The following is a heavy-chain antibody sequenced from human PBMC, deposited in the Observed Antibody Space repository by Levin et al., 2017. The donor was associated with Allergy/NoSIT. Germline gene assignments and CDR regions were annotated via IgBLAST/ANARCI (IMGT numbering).Heavy chain of an antibody. CDR2: INEDGSAE. V-gene: IGHV3-7*04. CDR1: GFTLRNYW. Sequence: PGGSLRLSCVASGFTLRNYWMAWVRQAPGKGLEWVAMINEDGSAEYYVDSVKGRFTISRDNAKNSLYLQMNSLAVEDTAVFYCARDPPETFGPGYDLWGQGTMVTVSS. CDR3: ARDPPETFGPGYDL. J-gene: IGHJ3*01. D-gene: IGHD3-9*01.